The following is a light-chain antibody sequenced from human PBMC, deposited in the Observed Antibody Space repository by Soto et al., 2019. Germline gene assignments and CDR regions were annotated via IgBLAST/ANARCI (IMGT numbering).Light chain of an antibody. J-gene: IGKJ1*01. V-gene: IGKV1-5*03. CDR2: KAS. CDR3: QQYNGYSPWT. Sequence: DIQMTQSPSTLSASVGDRVTITCLASQSISSWLAWYQQKPGKAPKLLIYKASSLESGVPSRFSGSGSGTEFTLTISSLQPDDFATYYCQQYNGYSPWTFGQGTKVEIK. CDR1: QSISSW.